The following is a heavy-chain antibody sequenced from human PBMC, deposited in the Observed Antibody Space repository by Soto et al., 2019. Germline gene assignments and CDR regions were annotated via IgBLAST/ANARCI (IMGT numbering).Heavy chain of an antibody. J-gene: IGHJ6*03. V-gene: IGHV4-59*01. CDR3: ARDRQGVAVAGKIYYYYYYMDV. Sequence: SETLSLTCTVSGGSISSYYWSWIRQPPGKGLEWIGYIYYSGSTNYNPSLKSRVTISVDTSKNQFSLKLSSVTAADTAVYYCARDRQGVAVAGKIYYYYYYMDVWGKGTTVTVSS. CDR2: IYYSGST. CDR1: GGSISSYY. D-gene: IGHD6-19*01.